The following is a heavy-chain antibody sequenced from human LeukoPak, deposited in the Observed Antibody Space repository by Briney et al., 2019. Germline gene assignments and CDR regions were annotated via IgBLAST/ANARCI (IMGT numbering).Heavy chain of an antibody. J-gene: IGHJ5*02. CDR3: ARDGLDIAAAKGKHWFDP. D-gene: IGHD6-13*01. CDR1: GGTFSSYA. V-gene: IGHV1-69*01. Sequence: SVRVSCKASGGTFSSYAISWVRQAPGQGLEWMGGIIPIFGTANCAQKFQGRVTITADESTSTAYMELSSLRSEDTAVYYCARDGLDIAAAKGKHWFDPWGQGTLVTVSS. CDR2: IIPIFGTA.